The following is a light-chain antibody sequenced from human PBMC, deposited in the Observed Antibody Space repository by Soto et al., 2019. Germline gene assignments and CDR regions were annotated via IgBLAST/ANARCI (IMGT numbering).Light chain of an antibody. CDR3: QQYNIWPPYT. CDR1: QRISSN. J-gene: IGKJ2*01. Sequence: EIVMTQSPATLSVSPGERATLYCKASQRISSNLAWYQQKPGQPPRLLIYGASTRASGIPARFSGSGSGTEFTLTISGLQSEDFALYYCQQYNIWPPYTFGQGTKLAIK. CDR2: GAS. V-gene: IGKV3-15*01.